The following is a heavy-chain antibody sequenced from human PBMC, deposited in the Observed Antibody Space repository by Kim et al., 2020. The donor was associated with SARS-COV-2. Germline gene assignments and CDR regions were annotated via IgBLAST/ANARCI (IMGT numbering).Heavy chain of an antibody. D-gene: IGHD6-6*01. CDR3: ARVPSSIAAPMNWFDP. CDR1: GYTFTGYY. J-gene: IGHJ5*02. V-gene: IGHV1-2*06. CDR2: INPNSGGT. Sequence: ASVKVSCKASGYTFTGYYMHWVRQAPGQGLEWMGRINPNSGGTNYAQKFQGRVTMTRDTSISTAYMELSRLRSDDTAVYYCARVPSSIAAPMNWFDPWGQGTLVTVSS.